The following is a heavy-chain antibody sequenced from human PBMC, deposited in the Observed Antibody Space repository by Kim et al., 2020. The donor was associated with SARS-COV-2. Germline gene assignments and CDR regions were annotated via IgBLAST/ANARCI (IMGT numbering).Heavy chain of an antibody. CDR1: GFTFSSNS. CDR2: IDRTNITT. Sequence: GGSLRLSCTVSGFTFSSNSMNWVRQAPGKGLEWISYIDRTNITTYYAASVKGRFTISRDNDKNSLFLQMNSLRDEDTAVYYCARADSSDWDFDYWGQGTLVTVSS. V-gene: IGHV3-48*02. CDR3: ARADSSDWDFDY. D-gene: IGHD3-22*01. J-gene: IGHJ4*02.